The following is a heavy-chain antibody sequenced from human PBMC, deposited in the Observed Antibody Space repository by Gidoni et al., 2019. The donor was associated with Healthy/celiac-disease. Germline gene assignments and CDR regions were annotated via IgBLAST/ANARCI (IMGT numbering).Heavy chain of an antibody. J-gene: IGHJ6*02. CDR1: GYTFTSYG. D-gene: IGHD3-22*01. CDR3: ARDSYYYETQYYYGMDV. Sequence: QVQLVQSGAEVKKPGASVKVSCTASGYTFTSYGISWVRQAPGQGLEWMGWISAYNGNTNYAQKLQGRVTMTTDTSTSTAYMELRSLRSDDTAVYYCARDSYYYETQYYYGMDVWGQGTTVTVSS. CDR2: ISAYNGNT. V-gene: IGHV1-18*04.